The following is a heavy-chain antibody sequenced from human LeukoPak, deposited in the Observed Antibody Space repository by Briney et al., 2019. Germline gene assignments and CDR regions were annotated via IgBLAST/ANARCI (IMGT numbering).Heavy chain of an antibody. CDR2: ISYDGSNK. D-gene: IGHD3-22*01. Sequence: GGSLRLSCAASGFTFSSYGMHWVRQAPGKGLEWVAVISYDGSNKYYADSVKGRFTISRDNSKNTLYLQMNSLRAEDTAVYYCASPTRDSSGYYMDVWGKGTTVTVSS. CDR1: GFTFSSYG. V-gene: IGHV3-30*03. J-gene: IGHJ6*03. CDR3: ASPTRDSSGYYMDV.